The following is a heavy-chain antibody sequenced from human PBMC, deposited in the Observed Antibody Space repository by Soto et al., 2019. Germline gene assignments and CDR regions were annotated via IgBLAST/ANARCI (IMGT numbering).Heavy chain of an antibody. V-gene: IGHV3-21*06. D-gene: IGHD6-19*01. CDR1: GFSFGNYV. J-gene: IGHJ4*02. CDR3: ARGAALAGKLDL. Sequence: EVQLLQSGGGLVQPGGSLRLSCAASGFSFGNYVMNWVRQAPGKGLEWVSSISSHGRDIFYADSVKGRFTISRDNAKDSLHLQMNSLTGEDSAVYYCARGAALAGKLDLWGQGTLVTVSS. CDR2: ISSHGRDI.